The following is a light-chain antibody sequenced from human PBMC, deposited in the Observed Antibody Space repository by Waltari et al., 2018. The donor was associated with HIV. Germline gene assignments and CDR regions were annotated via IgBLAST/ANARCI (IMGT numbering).Light chain of an antibody. CDR3: QSFHGITAV. V-gene: IGLV6-57*02. CDR2: NDD. Sequence: NFMLTQPHSVSASPGKTVTISCTGSSGRVASNYVQWYQQRPGSAPTTVIYNDDQRPSGVPYRFSGSINSSSNSASLTISGLKTEDEADYYCQSFHGITAVFGGGTKLTVL. CDR1: SGRVASNY. J-gene: IGLJ3*02.